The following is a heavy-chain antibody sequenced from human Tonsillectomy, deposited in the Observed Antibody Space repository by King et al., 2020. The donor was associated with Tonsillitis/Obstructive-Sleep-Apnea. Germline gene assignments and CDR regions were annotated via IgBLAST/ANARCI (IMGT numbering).Heavy chain of an antibody. J-gene: IGHJ6*03. CDR2: ISAHKGNV. D-gene: IGHD4-17*01. CDR1: GYGFSRYG. Sequence: QLVQSGAEVKEPGASVKVSCRASGYGFSRYGISWVRQAPGQGLEWMGWISAHKGNVIYGQRLQGRVIMTTDTSTSTAYMELRSLRSEDTAVYYCARSHGDYADYYYMDVWGKGTMVTVSS. V-gene: IGHV1-18*01. CDR3: ARSHGDYADYYYMDV.